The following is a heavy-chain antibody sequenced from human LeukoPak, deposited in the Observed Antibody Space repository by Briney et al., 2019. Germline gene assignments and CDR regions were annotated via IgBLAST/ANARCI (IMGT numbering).Heavy chain of an antibody. J-gene: IGHJ3*02. CDR2: ISWNSGSI. Sequence: PGGSLRLSCAASGFTFDDYAMHWVRQAPGKGLEWVPGISWNSGSIGYADSVKGRFTISRDNAKNSLYLQMNSLRAEDTALYYCAKDSRLGPDAFDIWGQGTMVTVSS. CDR1: GFTFDDYA. D-gene: IGHD3-9*01. CDR3: AKDSRLGPDAFDI. V-gene: IGHV3-9*01.